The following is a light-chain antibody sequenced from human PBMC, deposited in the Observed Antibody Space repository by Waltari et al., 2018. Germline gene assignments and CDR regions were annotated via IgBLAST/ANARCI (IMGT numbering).Light chain of an antibody. CDR3: LQYSSIPYT. CDR2: WAS. Sequence: DIVMIQSPDSLAVSLGERDTTNCKTRQSILNSSNNKNYIAWYQQKPGQSPKLLFYWASTRASGVPERFSGSGSGTDFTLTISSLQAEDVAVYHCLQYSSIPYTFCQGTKLEIK. CDR1: QSILNSSNNKNY. V-gene: IGKV4-1*01. J-gene: IGKJ2*01.